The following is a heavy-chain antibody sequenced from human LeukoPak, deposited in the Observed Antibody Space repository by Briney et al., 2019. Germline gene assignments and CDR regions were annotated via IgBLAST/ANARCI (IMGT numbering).Heavy chain of an antibody. V-gene: IGHV1-24*01. Sequence: ASVNVSCEVSGYTLNELSMHWVRQAPGKGLEWMGGFDPEDGETIYAQKFQGRVTMTEDTSTDTAYMELSSLRSEDTAVYYCATSVVPAANYYYYYGMDVWGQGTTVTVSS. J-gene: IGHJ6*02. CDR3: ATSVVPAANYYYYYGMDV. CDR2: FDPEDGET. CDR1: GYTLNELS. D-gene: IGHD2-2*01.